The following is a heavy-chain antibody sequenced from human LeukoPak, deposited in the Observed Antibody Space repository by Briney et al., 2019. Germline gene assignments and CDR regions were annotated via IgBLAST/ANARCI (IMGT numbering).Heavy chain of an antibody. CDR1: GYTFTNNY. Sequence: GASVKVSCKASGYTFTNNYMHWVRQAPGQGLEWMGWINPNSGGTNYAQKFQGRVTMTRDTSISTAYMELSRLRSDDTAVYYCARDSGYSSSWYPLDYWGQGTLVTVSS. CDR2: INPNSGGT. J-gene: IGHJ4*02. CDR3: ARDSGYSSSWYPLDY. V-gene: IGHV1-2*02. D-gene: IGHD6-13*01.